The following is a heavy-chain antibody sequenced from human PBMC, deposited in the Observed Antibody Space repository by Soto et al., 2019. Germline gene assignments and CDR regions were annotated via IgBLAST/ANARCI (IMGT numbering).Heavy chain of an antibody. CDR3: AKDRMGAGVRGYFDY. V-gene: IGHV3-30*18. CDR2: IIYDGSTK. CDR1: GFTFRSYG. D-gene: IGHD3-10*01. J-gene: IGHJ4*02. Sequence: QVQLVESGGGVVQPGRSLRLSCAASGFTFRSYGMHWVRQAPGKGLEWVAVIIYDGSTKYYADSVKGRFTISRDNSKSTLYLQMNSLRAEDTAVYYCAKDRMGAGVRGYFDYWGQGTLVTVSS.